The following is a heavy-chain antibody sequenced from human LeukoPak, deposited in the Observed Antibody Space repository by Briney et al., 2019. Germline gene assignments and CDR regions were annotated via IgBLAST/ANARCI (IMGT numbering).Heavy chain of an antibody. CDR3: ARRSPLFWLDP. CDR2: VSHDGSKD. CDR1: GFTFTTHA. V-gene: IGHV3-30*04. D-gene: IGHD3-10*01. J-gene: IGHJ5*02. Sequence: GGSLRLSCIASGFTFTTHAMHWVRQAPGKGPEWVAAVSHDGSKDYYADSVKGRFTISRDNSKKTLYLQLNSLRPDDTALYYCARRSPLFWLDPWGQGTLVTVSS.